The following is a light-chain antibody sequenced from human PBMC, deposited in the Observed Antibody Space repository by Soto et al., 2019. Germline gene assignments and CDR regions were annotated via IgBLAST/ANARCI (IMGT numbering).Light chain of an antibody. Sequence: QSALTQPPSASGSPGQSVTISCTGTSSDIGDYNYVSWFQQHPGKAPKLIIFEVTKRPSGVPDRFSGSKSGNTASLTVSGLQADDEADYYCRSYAGSATVVFGGGTKLTVL. J-gene: IGLJ2*01. V-gene: IGLV2-8*01. CDR1: SSDIGDYNY. CDR3: RSYAGSATVV. CDR2: EVT.